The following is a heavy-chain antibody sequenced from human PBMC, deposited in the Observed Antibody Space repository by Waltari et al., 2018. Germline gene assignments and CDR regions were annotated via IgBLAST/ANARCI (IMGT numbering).Heavy chain of an antibody. V-gene: IGHV3-48*04. D-gene: IGHD1-1*01. CDR3: ARDRVNWHRDYFDY. CDR1: GFPVRSYS. Sequence: EVQRVESGGGLVQPGGSLRLSCAAAGFPVRSYSMNGVRQAPGKGLEWVSYISSSSSTIYYADSVKGRLPISRDNAKNSLYLQMNSLRAEATVVYYCARDRVNWHRDYFDYWGQGTLVTVSS. CDR2: ISSSSSTI. J-gene: IGHJ4*02.